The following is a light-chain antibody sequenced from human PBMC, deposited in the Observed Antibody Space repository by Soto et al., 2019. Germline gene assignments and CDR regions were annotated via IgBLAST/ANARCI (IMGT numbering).Light chain of an antibody. CDR1: SSDVGTYTL. V-gene: IGLV2-23*02. Sequence: QSALTQPASVSGSPGQSITISCTGTSSDVGTYTLVSWYQQHPGKAPKLVIYEVNKRPAGVSKRFSGSKSGDTASLTISGLQAEDEADYYCSSYAGAITFYVFGTGTKLT. CDR2: EVN. J-gene: IGLJ1*01. CDR3: SSYAGAITFYV.